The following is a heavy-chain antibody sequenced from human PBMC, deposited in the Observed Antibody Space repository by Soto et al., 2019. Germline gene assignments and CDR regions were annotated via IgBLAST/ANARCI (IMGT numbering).Heavy chain of an antibody. CDR1: GGTFSSYA. CDR3: ARTYYEGGSGYYHLNWFDP. V-gene: IGHV1-69*13. J-gene: IGHJ5*02. D-gene: IGHD3-3*01. CDR2: IIPIFGTA. Sequence: SVKVSCKASGGTFSSYAISWVRQAPGQGPEWMGGIIPIFGTANYAQKFQGRVTITADESTSTAYMELSSLRSEDTAVYYCARTYYEGGSGYYHLNWFDPWGQGTLVTVSS.